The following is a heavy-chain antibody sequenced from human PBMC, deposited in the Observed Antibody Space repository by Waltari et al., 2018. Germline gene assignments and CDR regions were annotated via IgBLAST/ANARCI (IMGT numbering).Heavy chain of an antibody. CDR2: INHSGST. V-gene: IGHV4-34*01. CDR1: GGSFSGYY. Sequence: QVQLQQWGAGLLKPSETLSLTCAVYGGSFSGYYLSWIRQPPGKGLEWIGEINHSGSTNYNPSLKSRVTISVDTSKNQFSLKLSSVTAADTAVYYCARGPDSGSYYDAFDIWGQGTMVTVSS. J-gene: IGHJ3*02. D-gene: IGHD1-26*01. CDR3: ARGPDSGSYYDAFDI.